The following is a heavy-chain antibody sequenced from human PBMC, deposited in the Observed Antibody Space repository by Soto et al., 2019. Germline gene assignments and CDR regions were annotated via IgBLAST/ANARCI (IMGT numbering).Heavy chain of an antibody. V-gene: IGHV4-30-4*01. Sequence: SETLSLTCTVSGGSISSSDYYWSWIRQPPGKGLEWIGYIYFSGSTYYNPSLKSRVTISIDTSNNQFSLKLSSVTAADTAVYYCAGVTYCGGDCSGWFGSWGQGTLVTVSS. D-gene: IGHD2-21*02. CDR1: GGSISSSDYY. J-gene: IGHJ5*01. CDR2: IYFSGST. CDR3: AGVTYCGGDCSGWFGS.